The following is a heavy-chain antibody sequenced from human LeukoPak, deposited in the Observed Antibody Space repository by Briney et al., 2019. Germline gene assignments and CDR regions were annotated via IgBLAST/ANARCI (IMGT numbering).Heavy chain of an antibody. CDR3: ARDFMIVPNDAFDI. V-gene: IGHV3-30-3*01. Sequence: PGGSLRLSCAASGFTFSSYAMHWVRQAPGKGLEWVAVISYDGSNKYYADSVKGRFTISRDNSKNTLYLQMNSLRAEDTAVYYCARDFMIVPNDAFDIWGQGTMVTVSS. CDR1: GFTFSSYA. D-gene: IGHD3-22*01. CDR2: ISYDGSNK. J-gene: IGHJ3*02.